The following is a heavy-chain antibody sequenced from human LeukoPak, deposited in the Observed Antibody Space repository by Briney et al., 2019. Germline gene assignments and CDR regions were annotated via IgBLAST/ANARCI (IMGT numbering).Heavy chain of an antibody. CDR3: VRGRTDYYGSGSPLNWFDP. CDR2: IIPIFGTA. J-gene: IGHJ5*02. CDR1: GGTFSSYA. D-gene: IGHD3-10*01. V-gene: IGHV1-69*05. Sequence: SVKVSCKASGGTFSSYAISWVRQAPGQGLEWMGGIIPIFGTANYAQKFQGRVTITTDESTSTAYMELSSLRSEDTAVYYCVRGRTDYYGSGSPLNWFDPWGQGTLVTVSS.